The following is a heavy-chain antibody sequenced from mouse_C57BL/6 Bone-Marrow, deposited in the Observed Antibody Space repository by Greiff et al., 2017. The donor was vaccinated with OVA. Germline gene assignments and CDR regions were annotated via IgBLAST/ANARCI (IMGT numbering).Heavy chain of an antibody. CDR3: ANYYGSLDY. D-gene: IGHD1-1*01. CDR2: ILPGSGST. V-gene: IGHV1-9*01. CDR1: GYTFTGYW. J-gene: IGHJ2*01. Sequence: VQLVESGAELMKPGASVKLSCKATGYTFTGYWIEWVKQRPGHGLEWIGEILPGSGSTYYNEMFKGKGIFTADTYYNTAYKPLSSLTTDNSTVYCCANYYGSLDYWGQGTTLTVSS.